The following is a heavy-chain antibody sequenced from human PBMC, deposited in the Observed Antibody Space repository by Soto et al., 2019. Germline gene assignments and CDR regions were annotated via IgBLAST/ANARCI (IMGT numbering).Heavy chain of an antibody. D-gene: IGHD1-26*01. CDR3: VRGASLNFDY. CDR1: GFTFDDYG. J-gene: IGHJ4*02. V-gene: IGHV3-20*04. Sequence: EVQLVESGGGVLRPGGSLRLSCAASGFTFDDYGMSWARQASGKGLEWVSGVNWNGGSTGYADSVKGRFTISRDNAKNSLYLQMNSLRAEDTAFYYCVRGASLNFDYWGQGTLVTVSS. CDR2: VNWNGGST.